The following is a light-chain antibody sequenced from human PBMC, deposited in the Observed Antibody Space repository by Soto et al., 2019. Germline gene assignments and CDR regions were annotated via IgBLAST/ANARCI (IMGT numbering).Light chain of an antibody. J-gene: IGLJ1*01. CDR1: SSNIGAGYD. Sequence: QSVLTQAPSVSGAPGQRVTISCTGSSSNIGAGYDVHWYQKVPGTAPKLLIYGNNNRPPGVPDRFSGSKSGTSASLAITGLQAEDEADYYCQSYDSSLSAPYVFGTGTKVTVL. CDR2: GNN. V-gene: IGLV1-40*01. CDR3: QSYDSSLSAPYV.